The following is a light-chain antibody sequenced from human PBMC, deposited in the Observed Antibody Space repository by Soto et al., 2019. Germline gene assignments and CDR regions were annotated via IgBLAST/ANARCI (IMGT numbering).Light chain of an antibody. Sequence: EIVLTQSPGTLSLSPGERATLSCRASQSVSSNLAWYQQKPGQAPSLLIYGASTRATGTPARFSGSGSGTEFTLTLSSLQSEDFAVYYCQQYIRWPLTFGGGTKVDIK. CDR2: GAS. V-gene: IGKV3-15*01. CDR3: QQYIRWPLT. J-gene: IGKJ4*01. CDR1: QSVSSN.